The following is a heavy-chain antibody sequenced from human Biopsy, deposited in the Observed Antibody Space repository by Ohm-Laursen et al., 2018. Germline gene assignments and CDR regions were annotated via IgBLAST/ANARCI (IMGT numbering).Heavy chain of an antibody. CDR1: VGAISTDGYY. J-gene: IGHJ6*02. CDR2: IYHSGIT. Sequence: SQTLSLTWTVSVGAISTDGYYWSWIRQHPGKGLEWIAYIYHSGITFSNPSLGIRITISVNTSANRFSLSLTSVTAADTAVYYCARVEGEQLINSGMDVWGQGTTVTVSS. V-gene: IGHV4-31*02. CDR3: ARVEGEQLINSGMDV. D-gene: IGHD1-1*01.